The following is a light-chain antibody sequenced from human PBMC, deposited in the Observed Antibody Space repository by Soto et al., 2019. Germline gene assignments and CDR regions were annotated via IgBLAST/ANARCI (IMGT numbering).Light chain of an antibody. Sequence: QSVLTQPASVSGSPGQSITISCTGTTSDVGGYNYVSWYQQLPGKAPKLMIYDVSYRPSGGSNRFSGSKSGNTASLPISGLQAEYEADYYCFSDTSINTYVFGTGTKVTVL. CDR1: TSDVGGYNY. CDR3: FSDTSINTYV. CDR2: DVS. J-gene: IGLJ1*01. V-gene: IGLV2-14*01.